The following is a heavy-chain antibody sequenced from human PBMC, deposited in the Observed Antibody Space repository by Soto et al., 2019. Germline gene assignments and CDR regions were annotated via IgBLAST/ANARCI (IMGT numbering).Heavy chain of an antibody. CDR3: ARIETVTDHNTRGTDLVY. Sequence: QVQLVQSGAEVKKPGSSVRVSCKVSGGTFGSHTFTWVRQAPGQGLEWMGEIIPVFNAANYAQRFQDRVTITEDSSATTVYLELRRLTSADTATYDYARIETVTDHNTRGTDLVYWGQRTLVIVSS. CDR1: GGTFGSHT. CDR2: IIPVFNAA. V-gene: IGHV1-69*06. D-gene: IGHD3-16*01. J-gene: IGHJ4*02.